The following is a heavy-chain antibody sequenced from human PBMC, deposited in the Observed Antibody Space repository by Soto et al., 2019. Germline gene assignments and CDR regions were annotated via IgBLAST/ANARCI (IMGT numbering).Heavy chain of an antibody. CDR1: GFMFSTYA. CDR3: ARDHKSFMITFGGAFAF. CDR2: ISSDGSSQ. D-gene: IGHD3-16*01. Sequence: GGSLRLSCAASGFMFSTYAVHWVRQAPGKGLEWVAVISSDGSSQYYADSVKGQFSISRDNSKNSLSLQMNSLRPEDTAIYYCARDHKSFMITFGGAFAFGGQGTLVPVSP. V-gene: IGHV3-30-3*01. J-gene: IGHJ4*02.